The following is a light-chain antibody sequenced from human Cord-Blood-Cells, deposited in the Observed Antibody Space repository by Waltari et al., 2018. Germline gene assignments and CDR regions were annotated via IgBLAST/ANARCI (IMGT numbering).Light chain of an antibody. CDR2: SNN. CDR1: SSNIGSNT. V-gene: IGLV1-44*01. CDR3: AAWDDSLNGPV. J-gene: IGLJ3*02. Sequence: QSVLTQPPSASGTPGQRVTTSCSGTSSNIGSNTVNQYQQLPGTAPKLLIYSNNQRPSGVPDRFSGSKSGTSASLAISGLQSEDEADYYCAAWDDSLNGPVFGGGTKLTVL.